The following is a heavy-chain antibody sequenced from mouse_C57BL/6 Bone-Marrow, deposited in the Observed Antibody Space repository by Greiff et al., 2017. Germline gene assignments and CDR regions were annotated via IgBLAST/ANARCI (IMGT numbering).Heavy chain of an antibody. CDR3: AKNYYGSSYYY. V-gene: IGHV1-7*01. J-gene: IGHJ2*01. D-gene: IGHD1-1*01. CDR1: GYTFTSYW. Sequence: VQLQQSGAELAKPGASVKLSCKASGYTFTSYWMHWVKQRPGQGLEWIGYINPSSGYTKYNQKFKDKATLTADKSSSTAYMQLSSLTSEDSAVYYCAKNYYGSSYYYWGQGTTLTVSS. CDR2: INPSSGYT.